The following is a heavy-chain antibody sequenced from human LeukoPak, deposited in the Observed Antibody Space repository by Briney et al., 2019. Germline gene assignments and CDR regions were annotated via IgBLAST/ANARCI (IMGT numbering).Heavy chain of an antibody. CDR3: ASDRTIDY. D-gene: IGHD2-8*01. CDR1: GFTFSSHE. J-gene: IGHJ4*02. CDR2: ISTSGATI. Sequence: GSLRLSCVASGFTFSSHEMNWVRQAPGKGLEWVSYISTSGATIYYADSVKGRFTISRDNAKNSLYLQMNSLRAEDTAVYYCASDRTIDYWGQGTLVTVSS. V-gene: IGHV3-48*03.